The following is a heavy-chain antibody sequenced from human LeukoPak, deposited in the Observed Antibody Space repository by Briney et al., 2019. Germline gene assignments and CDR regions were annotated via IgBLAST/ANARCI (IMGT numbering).Heavy chain of an antibody. CDR1: GFTFSDYY. CDR3: AKDIAYYYDSSGYSANFDY. D-gene: IGHD3-22*01. V-gene: IGHV3-11*01. CDR2: ISSSGSTI. J-gene: IGHJ4*02. Sequence: GGSLRLSCAASGFTFSDYYMSWIRQAPGKGLEWVSYISSSGSTIYYADSVKGRFTISRDNAKNSLYLQMNSLRAEDTALYYCAKDIAYYYDSSGYSANFDYWGQGTLVTVSS.